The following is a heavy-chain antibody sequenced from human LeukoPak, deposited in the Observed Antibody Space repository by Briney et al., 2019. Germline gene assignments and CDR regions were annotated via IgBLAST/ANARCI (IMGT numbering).Heavy chain of an antibody. Sequence: AGSLRLSCAASGFTFKSYTMNWVRQAPGKGLEWVSSIASSLSYISYADSVKGRFTISRDNAKNSLSLQMNSLRAEDTAVYYCARDFGRTSDWQPRLYYGMDVWGQGTTVTVSS. CDR3: ARDFGRTSDWQPRLYYGMDV. CDR1: GFTFKSYT. CDR2: IASSLSYI. V-gene: IGHV3-21*01. J-gene: IGHJ6*02. D-gene: IGHD2-2*01.